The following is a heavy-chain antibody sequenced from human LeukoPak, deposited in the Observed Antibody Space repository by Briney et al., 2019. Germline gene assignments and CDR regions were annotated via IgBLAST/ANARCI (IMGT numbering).Heavy chain of an antibody. V-gene: IGHV4-38-2*02. CDR1: GYSISSGYY. J-gene: IGHJ4*02. Sequence: SETLSLTCTVSGYSISSGYYWGWIRQPPGKGLEWIGSIYHSGSTYYNPSLKSRVTISVDTSKNQFSLKLSSVTAADTAVYYCARGAVVVAARTFDYWGQGTLVTVSS. CDR3: ARGAVVVAARTFDY. D-gene: IGHD2-15*01. CDR2: IYHSGST.